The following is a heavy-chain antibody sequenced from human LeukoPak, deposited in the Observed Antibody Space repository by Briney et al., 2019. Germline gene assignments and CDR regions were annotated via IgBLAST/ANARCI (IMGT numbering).Heavy chain of an antibody. CDR2: IKSGGSTT. V-gene: IGHV3-74*01. J-gene: IGHJ4*02. Sequence: GGSLRLSCAVSGFTFSSYWMHWVRQAPGKGLVWVSRIKSGGSTTSYADSVKGRFTISRDNAKNIVYLQMNSLRVEDTGLYYCARDLAYSSSWYYFDYWGQGTLVTVSS. D-gene: IGHD6-13*01. CDR1: GFTFSSYW. CDR3: ARDLAYSSSWYYFDY.